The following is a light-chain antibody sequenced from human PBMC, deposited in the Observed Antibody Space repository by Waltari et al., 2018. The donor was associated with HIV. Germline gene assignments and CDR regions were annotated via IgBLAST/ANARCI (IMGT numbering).Light chain of an antibody. Sequence: EKVMTQSPATLSVSPGERVTLSCRASQSVSSNLAWFQQKPGQAPRLLIYGASSRATGVPARFTGSGSGTEFTLTISSLRSEDLAVYYCQQYDDWPRTFGQGTKVEIK. V-gene: IGKV3-15*01. CDR2: GAS. J-gene: IGKJ1*01. CDR1: QSVSSN. CDR3: QQYDDWPRT.